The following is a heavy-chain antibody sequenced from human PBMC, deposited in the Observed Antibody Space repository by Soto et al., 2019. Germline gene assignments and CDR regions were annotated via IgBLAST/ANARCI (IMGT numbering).Heavy chain of an antibody. D-gene: IGHD3-10*01. CDR3: ARHAAGFGELFLYWYFDL. V-gene: IGHV4-39*01. Sequence: PSETLSLTCTVSGGSISSSSYYWGWIRQPPGKGLEWIGSIYYSGSTYYNPSLKSRVTISVDTSKNQFSLKLSSVTAADTAVYYCARHAAGFGELFLYWYFDLWGRGTLVTVSS. J-gene: IGHJ2*01. CDR2: IYYSGST. CDR1: GGSISSSSYY.